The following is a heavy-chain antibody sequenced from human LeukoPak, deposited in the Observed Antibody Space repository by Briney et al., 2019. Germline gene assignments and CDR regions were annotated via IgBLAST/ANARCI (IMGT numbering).Heavy chain of an antibody. CDR1: GYTFTSYG. J-gene: IGHJ4*02. CDR3: ARLPQRGYGGYDLAVFRGLVAAPVDY. D-gene: IGHD5-12*01. Sequence: GASVKVSCKASGYTFTSYGISWVRQPPGQGLEWMGWISAYNGNTKYAQKLQGRVTMTTDTSTSTAYMELTSLRSDDTAVYFCARLPQRGYGGYDLAVFRGLVAAPVDYWGQGTLVTVSS. CDR2: ISAYNGNT. V-gene: IGHV1-18*01.